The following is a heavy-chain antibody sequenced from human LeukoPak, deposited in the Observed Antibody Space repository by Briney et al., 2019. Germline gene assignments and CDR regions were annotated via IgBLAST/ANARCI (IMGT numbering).Heavy chain of an antibody. CDR3: ARISDCISTSCFDLDY. J-gene: IGHJ4*02. D-gene: IGHD2-2*01. Sequence: SETLSLTCTVSGGSISTTTYYWGWIRQPPGKGLEWIGSIYYSGSTYYNPSLKSRVTISLDTSKNQFSLRLSSVTAADTAVYYCARISDCISTSCFDLDYWGQGTLVTVSS. CDR2: IYYSGST. V-gene: IGHV4-39*07. CDR1: GGSISTTTYY.